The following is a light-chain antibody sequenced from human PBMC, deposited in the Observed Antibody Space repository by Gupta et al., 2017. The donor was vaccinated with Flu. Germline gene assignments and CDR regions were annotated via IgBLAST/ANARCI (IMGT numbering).Light chain of an antibody. CDR2: DAS. V-gene: IGKV3-11*01. CDR3: QQRSNWPRT. J-gene: IGKJ5*01. CDR1: QNVSSY. Sequence: EIVLTQSPATLSLSPGERATLSCRASQNVSSYLAWYQQKPGQAPRLLIYDASNRATGIPARFSGSGSGTDFTLTISSREPEDFAVYYCQQRSNWPRTFGQGTXLEIK.